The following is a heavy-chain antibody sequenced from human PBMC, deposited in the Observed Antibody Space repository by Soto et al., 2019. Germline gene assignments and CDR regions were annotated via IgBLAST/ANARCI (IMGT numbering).Heavy chain of an antibody. D-gene: IGHD6-19*01. V-gene: IGHV1-2*02. CDR2: INNGGGT. CDR1: QYTFTNYY. CDR3: ATSSDWSPLLDY. Sequence: ASVKVSCKASQYTFTNYYLHWVRQAPGRRPEWTGWINNGGGTIYAQKFQGRLTMTRDTSITTAYMELSRLNSDDTAFYYCATSSDWSPLLDYWGQGTLVTVSS. J-gene: IGHJ4*02.